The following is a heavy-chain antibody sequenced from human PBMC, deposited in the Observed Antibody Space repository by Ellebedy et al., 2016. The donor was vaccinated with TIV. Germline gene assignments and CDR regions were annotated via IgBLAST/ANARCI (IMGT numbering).Heavy chain of an antibody. D-gene: IGHD5-18*01. CDR1: GYTFTSYA. J-gene: IGHJ3*02. CDR3: ARGRGYSYDVCDI. CDR2: IIPILGIA. V-gene: IGHV1-69*04. Sequence: AASVKVSCKASGYTFTSYAISWVRQAPGQGLEWMGRIIPILGIANYAQKFQGRVTITADKSTSTAYMELSSLRSEDTAVYYCARGRGYSYDVCDIWGQGTMVTVSS.